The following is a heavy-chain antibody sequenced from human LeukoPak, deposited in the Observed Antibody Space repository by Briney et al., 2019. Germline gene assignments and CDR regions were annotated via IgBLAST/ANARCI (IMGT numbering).Heavy chain of an antibody. D-gene: IGHD5-12*01. CDR3: ARDRWLRLPDI. J-gene: IGHJ3*02. CDR1: GFAFSTYA. V-gene: IGHV3-30-3*01. CDR2: ISYDGNIK. Sequence: PGGSLRLSCAASGFAFSTYAIQWVRQAPGKGLEWVALISYDGNIKFYADSVKGRSTISRDNSNNTVSLQMNSLRAEDTAVYYCARDRWLRLPDILGQGTMVTVSS.